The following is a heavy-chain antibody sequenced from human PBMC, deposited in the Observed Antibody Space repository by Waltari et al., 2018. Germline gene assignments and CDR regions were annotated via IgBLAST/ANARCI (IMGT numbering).Heavy chain of an antibody. Sequence: QVQLQESGPGLVKPSQTLSLTCTVSGGSISSGGYYWRWIRQLPGKGLEWIGYMYYSGSTYYNPSLKSRVTMSVDTSKNQFSLKLSSVTAADTAMYYGARDDGGYGKYYAFDIWGQGTMVTVSS. CDR2: MYYSGST. V-gene: IGHV4-31*03. CDR1: GGSISSGGYY. CDR3: ARDDGGYGKYYAFDI. J-gene: IGHJ3*02. D-gene: IGHD5-12*01.